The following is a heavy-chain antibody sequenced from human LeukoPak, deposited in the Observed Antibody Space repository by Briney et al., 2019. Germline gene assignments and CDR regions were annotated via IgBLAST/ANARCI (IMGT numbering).Heavy chain of an antibody. V-gene: IGHV3-23*01. CDR2: ISDSGNT. CDR1: GFTLSSYA. J-gene: IGHJ6*03. CDR3: AKNIRTGANYYYYMDV. D-gene: IGHD3-10*01. Sequence: GGSLRLSCAASGFTLSSYAMSWVRQAPGKGLEWVSAISDSGNTYHADSVKGRFTISRDSSKNTLYLQMNGLGAEDTAVYFCAKNIRTGANYYYYMDVWGKGTTVIVSS.